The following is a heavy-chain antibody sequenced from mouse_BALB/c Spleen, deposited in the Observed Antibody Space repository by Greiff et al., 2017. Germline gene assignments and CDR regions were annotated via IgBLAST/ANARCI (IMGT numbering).Heavy chain of an antibody. V-gene: IGHV5-17*02. D-gene: IGHD2-14*01. CDR2: ISSGSSTI. CDR3: ARREVREGDAMDY. CDR1: GFTFSSFG. Sequence: EVKLMESGGGLVQPGGSRKLSCAASGFTFSSFGMHWVRQAPEKGLEWVAYISSGSSTIYYADTVKGRFTISRDNPKNTLFLQMTSLRSEDTAMYYCARREVREGDAMDYWGQGTSVTVSS. J-gene: IGHJ4*01.